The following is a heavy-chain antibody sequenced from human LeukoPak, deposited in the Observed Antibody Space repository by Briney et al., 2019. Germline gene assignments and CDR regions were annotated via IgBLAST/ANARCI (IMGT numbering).Heavy chain of an antibody. D-gene: IGHD5-24*01. CDR3: ARHGDGYNPFDY. CDR1: GGSISSTCYY. Sequence: PSETLSLTCTVSGGSISSTCYYWGWIRQPPGKGLEWIGSNYYRGSTYYNPSLMSRVTISLDTSKNQFALTLRCVTAADTAVYYCARHGDGYNPFDYWGQGILVTVSS. V-gene: IGHV4-39*01. J-gene: IGHJ4*02. CDR2: NYYRGST.